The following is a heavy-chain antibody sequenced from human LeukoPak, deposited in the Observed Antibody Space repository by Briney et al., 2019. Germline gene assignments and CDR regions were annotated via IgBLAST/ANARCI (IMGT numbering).Heavy chain of an antibody. D-gene: IGHD2-2*02. CDR1: GLTFSSNY. J-gene: IGHJ2*01. Sequence: GGSLRLSCAASGLTFSSNYMNWVRQAPGKGLEWVSVIYSGGSTYYADSVKGRFTISRDNSRNTLYLQMNSLRAEDTAVYYCARAIPVNWYFDLWGRDTLVTVSS. CDR2: IYSGGST. V-gene: IGHV3-66*01. CDR3: ARAIPVNWYFDL.